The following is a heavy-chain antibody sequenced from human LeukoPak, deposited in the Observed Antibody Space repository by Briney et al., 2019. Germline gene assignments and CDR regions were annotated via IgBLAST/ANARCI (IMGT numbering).Heavy chain of an antibody. CDR1: GGSISSYY. Sequence: PSETLSLTCTVSGGSISSYYWSWIRQPAGKGLEWIGRIYTSGSTNYNPSLKSRVTMSVDTSKNQFSLKLSSVTAADTAVYYCARLDPQWLPHGMDVWGQGTTVTVSS. CDR2: IYTSGST. D-gene: IGHD6-19*01. CDR3: ARLDPQWLPHGMDV. V-gene: IGHV4-4*07. J-gene: IGHJ6*02.